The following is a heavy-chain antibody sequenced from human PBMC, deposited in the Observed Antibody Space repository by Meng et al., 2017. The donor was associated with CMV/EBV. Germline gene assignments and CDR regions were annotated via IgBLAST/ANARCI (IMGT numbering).Heavy chain of an antibody. V-gene: IGHV1-8*03. CDR3: AREVGDGNDINYYYYYGMDV. CDR2: MNPNSGNT. Sequence: ASVKVSCTASGYTFTGYDINWVRQATGQGLEWMGWMNPNSGNTGYAQKFQGRVTITRNSSISTAYRELSSLRSEDTAVYYCAREVGDGNDINYYYYYGMDVWGQGTTVTVSS. D-gene: IGHD3-9*01. CDR1: GYTFTGYD. J-gene: IGHJ6*02.